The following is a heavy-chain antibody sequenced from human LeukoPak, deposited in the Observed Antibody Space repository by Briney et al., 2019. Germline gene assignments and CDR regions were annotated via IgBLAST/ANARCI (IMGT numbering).Heavy chain of an antibody. Sequence: SEALSLTCAVYGGSFSGYYWSWIRQPPGKGLEWIGEINHSGCTNYNPSLKSRVTISVDTSKNQFSLKLSSVTAADTAVYYCARGRGAYYYYYGMDVWGQGTTVTVSS. CDR3: ARGRGAYYYYYGMDV. J-gene: IGHJ6*02. D-gene: IGHD1-26*01. CDR1: GGSFSGYY. CDR2: INHSGCT. V-gene: IGHV4-34*01.